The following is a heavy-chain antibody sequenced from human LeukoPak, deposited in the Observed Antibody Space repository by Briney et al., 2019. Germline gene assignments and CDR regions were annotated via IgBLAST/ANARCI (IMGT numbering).Heavy chain of an antibody. CDR1: GFTFSSYA. CDR2: ISSSGGST. CDR3: AKAAPNYGDYLLGFDY. D-gene: IGHD4-17*01. Sequence: GGSLRLSCAASGFTFSSYAMSWVRQAPGKGLEWVSAISSSGGSTYYADSVKGRFTISRDNSKNTLYLQMNSLRAEDTAVYYCAKAAPNYGDYLLGFDYWGQGTLVTVSS. J-gene: IGHJ4*02. V-gene: IGHV3-23*01.